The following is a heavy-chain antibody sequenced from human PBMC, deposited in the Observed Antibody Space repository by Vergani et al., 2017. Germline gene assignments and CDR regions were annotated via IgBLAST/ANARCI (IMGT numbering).Heavy chain of an antibody. CDR2: ISSSSPI. V-gene: IGHV3-48*01. CDR3: ARHSFTNYIDS. J-gene: IGHJ4*02. CDR1: GFTFSRFS. Sequence: EVQLVESGGGLVQPGGSLRLSCAASGFTFSRFSMSWVRQAPGGGLEWLSLISSSSPIYYADSVKGRFTISRDNAKNSLYLQMNSLRAEDTAVYYCARHSFTNYIDSWGQGTLVTVSS. D-gene: IGHD1-26*01.